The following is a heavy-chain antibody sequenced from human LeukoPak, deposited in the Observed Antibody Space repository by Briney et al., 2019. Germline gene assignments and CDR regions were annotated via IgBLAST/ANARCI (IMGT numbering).Heavy chain of an antibody. CDR3: ARETGDDAFDI. Sequence: GGSLRLSCAASGFTFSGSAMHWVRQAPGKGLEWVSVIYSGGTTYYADSVKGRFTISRDNSKKTLYLQMNSLRAEDTAVYYCARETGDDAFDIWGQGTMVTVSS. D-gene: IGHD7-27*01. J-gene: IGHJ3*02. CDR1: GFTFSGSA. V-gene: IGHV3-66*01. CDR2: IYSGGTT.